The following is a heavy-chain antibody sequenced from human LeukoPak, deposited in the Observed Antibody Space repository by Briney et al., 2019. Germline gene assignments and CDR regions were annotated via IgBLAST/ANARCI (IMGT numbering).Heavy chain of an antibody. CDR2: VYISGST. CDR3: ASPAYPYDSSGYYFPARFDY. Sequence: SETLSLTCTVSGDSISSYYWSWIRQPAGKGLEWIGRVYISGSTNYNPSLKSRVTISVDTSKNQFSLKLSSVTAADTAVYYCASPAYPYDSSGYYFPARFDYWGQGTLVTVSS. V-gene: IGHV4-4*07. D-gene: IGHD3-22*01. J-gene: IGHJ4*02. CDR1: GDSISSYY.